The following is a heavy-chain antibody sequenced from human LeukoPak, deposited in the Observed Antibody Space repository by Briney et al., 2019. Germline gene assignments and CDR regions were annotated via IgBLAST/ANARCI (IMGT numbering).Heavy chain of an antibody. J-gene: IGHJ5*01. CDR3: ARDPGNWFDS. V-gene: IGHV6-1*01. Sequence: SQTLSLTCDISGDSVSSNSVAWNWNRQSPSRGLEWLGRTYYRSKWYNDYAVSVKSRITINPDTSKNQFSLQLNSVTPEDTAVYYCARDPGNWFDSWGQGTLVTVSS. CDR2: TYYRSKWYN. CDR1: GDSVSSNSVA.